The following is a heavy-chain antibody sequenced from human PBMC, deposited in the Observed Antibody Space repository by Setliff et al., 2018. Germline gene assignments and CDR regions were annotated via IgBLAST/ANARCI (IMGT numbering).Heavy chain of an antibody. CDR2: ISPGGST. J-gene: IGHJ4*02. CDR3: ATSGCCSAGSCYSFDD. Sequence: GSLRLSCDASGFTVSSNYMSWVRQAPGKGLEWIGEISPGGSTIYNPSLRSRVTMSVDTAKNRFSLNLTSVTAADTAVYYCATSGCCSAGSCYSFDDWGQGALVTSPQ. V-gene: IGHV4-34*08. CDR1: GFTVSSNY. D-gene: IGHD6-19*01.